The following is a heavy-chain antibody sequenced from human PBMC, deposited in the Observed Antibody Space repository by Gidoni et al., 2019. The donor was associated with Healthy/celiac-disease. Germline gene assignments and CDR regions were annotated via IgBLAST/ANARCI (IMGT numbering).Heavy chain of an antibody. CDR2: ISYDGSNK. CDR3: ARAEIIAAAPPDY. D-gene: IGHD6-13*01. Sequence: QVQLVESGGGVVQPERSLRLSCAASGFPFSSYAMHWVRQAPGKGLEWVAVISYDGSNKYYADSVKGRFTISRDNSKNTLYLQMNSLRAEDTAVYYCARAEIIAAAPPDYWGQGTLVTVSS. CDR1: GFPFSSYA. V-gene: IGHV3-30-3*01. J-gene: IGHJ4*02.